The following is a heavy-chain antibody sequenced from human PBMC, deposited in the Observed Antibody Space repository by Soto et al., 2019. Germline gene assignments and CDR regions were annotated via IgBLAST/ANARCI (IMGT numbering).Heavy chain of an antibody. V-gene: IGHV3-66*01. Sequence: EVQLVESGGGLVQPGGSLRLSCAASGFTVSSNYMSWVRQAPGKGLEWVSVIYSGGSTYYADSVKGRFTISRDNSKNTLYLQMNSLRAEDTAVYYCATPTSGCDLGYWGQGTLVTVSS. CDR3: ATPTSGCDLGY. J-gene: IGHJ4*02. CDR2: IYSGGST. D-gene: IGHD5-12*01. CDR1: GFTVSSNY.